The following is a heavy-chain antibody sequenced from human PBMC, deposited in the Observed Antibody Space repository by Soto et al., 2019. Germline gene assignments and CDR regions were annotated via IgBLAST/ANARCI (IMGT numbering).Heavy chain of an antibody. J-gene: IGHJ4*02. Sequence: EVQLVESGGGLVQPGGSLRVSCAASGFTFSSYAMHWVRQAPGKGLEYVSVISSNGGSTYYANSVKGRFTISRDNSKNTLYLQMGSLRAEDMAVYYCARTSGYAFDYWGQGTLVTVSS. CDR2: ISSNGGST. CDR1: GFTFSSYA. CDR3: ARTSGYAFDY. D-gene: IGHD5-12*01. V-gene: IGHV3-64*01.